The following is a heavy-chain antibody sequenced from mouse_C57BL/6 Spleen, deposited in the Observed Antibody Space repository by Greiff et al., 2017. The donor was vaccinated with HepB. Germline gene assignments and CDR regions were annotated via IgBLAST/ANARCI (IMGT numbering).Heavy chain of an antibody. CDR1: GFTFTDYY. CDR2: IRNKANGYTT. D-gene: IGHD3-1*01. V-gene: IGHV7-3*01. J-gene: IGHJ4*01. Sequence: EVKLMESGGGLVQPGGSLSLSCAASGFTFTDYYMSWVRQPPGKALEWLGFIRNKANGYTTEYSASVKGRFTISRDNSQSILYLQMNALRAEDSATYYCARYRGFGAMDYWGQGTSVTVSS. CDR3: ARYRGFGAMDY.